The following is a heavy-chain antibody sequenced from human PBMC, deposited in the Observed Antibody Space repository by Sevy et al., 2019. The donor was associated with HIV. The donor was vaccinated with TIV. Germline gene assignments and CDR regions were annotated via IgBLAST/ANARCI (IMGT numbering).Heavy chain of an antibody. CDR1: GGSISSGDYY. CDR2: IYYSGST. V-gene: IGHV4-30-4*01. CDR3: ASYYDSSGYYGT. J-gene: IGHJ5*02. D-gene: IGHD3-22*01. Sequence: SETLSLTCTVSGGSISSGDYYWSWIRQPPGKGLEGIGYIYYSGSTYYNPSLKSRVTISVDTSKNQFSLKLSSVTAADTAVYYCASYYDSSGYYGTWGQGTLVTVSS.